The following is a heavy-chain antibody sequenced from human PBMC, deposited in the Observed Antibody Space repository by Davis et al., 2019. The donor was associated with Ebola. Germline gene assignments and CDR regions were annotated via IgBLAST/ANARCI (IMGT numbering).Heavy chain of an antibody. CDR3: ARGRDCTNGVCYKAHWFDS. Sequence: SVKVSCKASGGTFSNYDINWVRQAPGQGLEWMGGIIPIFDTANYAQKFQGRVTITADESTKTAYMELTNLRSEDTAVYYCARGRDCTNGVCYKAHWFDSWGQGTLVTVSS. CDR1: GGTFSNYD. D-gene: IGHD2-8*01. J-gene: IGHJ5*01. CDR2: IIPIFDTA. V-gene: IGHV1-69*13.